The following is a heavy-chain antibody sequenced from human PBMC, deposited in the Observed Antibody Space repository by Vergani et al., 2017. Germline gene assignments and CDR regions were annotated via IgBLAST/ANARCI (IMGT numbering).Heavy chain of an antibody. J-gene: IGHJ6*02. CDR3: ARVRGAVRGVYGMDV. Sequence: QVQLVQSGAEVKKPGSSVKVSCKASGYTFSTYGISWVRQAPGQGLEWMGWISAYNGNTNYPEKFQGRLTMTTDTSTRTAYMELRSLRSDDTAVYYCARVRGAVRGVYGMDVWGQGTTVTVSS. V-gene: IGHV1-18*01. D-gene: IGHD3-10*01. CDR2: ISAYNGNT. CDR1: GYTFSTYG.